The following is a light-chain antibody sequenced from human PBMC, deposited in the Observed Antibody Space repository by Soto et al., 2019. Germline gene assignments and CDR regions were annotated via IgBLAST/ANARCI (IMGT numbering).Light chain of an antibody. V-gene: IGLV2-23*02. CDR2: EVS. J-gene: IGLJ1*01. CDR1: SSDVGSYNL. Sequence: QSVLTQPASVSGSPGQSITISCTGTSSDVGSYNLVSWYQQHPGKAPKLMIYEVSKRPSGVSNRFSGSKSGNTASLTISGRQAEDEADYYCCSYAGGRVFGTGTKLTVL. CDR3: CSYAGGRV.